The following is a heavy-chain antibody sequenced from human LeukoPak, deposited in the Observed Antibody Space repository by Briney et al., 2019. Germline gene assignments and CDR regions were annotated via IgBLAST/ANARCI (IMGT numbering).Heavy chain of an antibody. CDR2: ISGSGGST. J-gene: IGHJ4*02. CDR1: GFTFSSYA. D-gene: IGHD4-17*01. Sequence: GGSLRLSCAASGFTFSSYAMSWVRQAPGKGLEWVSAISGSGGSTYYADSVKGRFTISRDNSKNTLYLQMNSLRAEDTAVYYCAKAFTDWDDYGDIYYFDYRGQGTLVTVSS. V-gene: IGHV3-23*01. CDR3: AKAFTDWDDYGDIYYFDY.